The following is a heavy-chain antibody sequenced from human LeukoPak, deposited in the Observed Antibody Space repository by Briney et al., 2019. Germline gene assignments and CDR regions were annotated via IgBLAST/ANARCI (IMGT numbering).Heavy chain of an antibody. CDR2: INAGNGNT. CDR3: ARDYSRYYDSSGYYYQNAFNI. D-gene: IGHD3-22*01. J-gene: IGHJ3*02. CDR1: GYTFTSYA. V-gene: IGHV1-3*01. Sequence: ASVKVSCKASGYTFTSYAMHWVRQAPGQRLEWMGWINAGNGNTKYSQKFQGRVTITRDTSASTAYMELSSLRSEDTAVYYCARDYSRYYDSSGYYYQNAFNIWGQGTMVTVSS.